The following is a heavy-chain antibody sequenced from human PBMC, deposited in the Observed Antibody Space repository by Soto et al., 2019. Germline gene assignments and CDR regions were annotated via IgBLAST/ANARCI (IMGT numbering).Heavy chain of an antibody. J-gene: IGHJ6*02. CDR1: GFTFTNFA. V-gene: IGHV3-23*01. CDR2: ISSSADST. D-gene: IGHD4-17*01. Sequence: PGGSLRLSCAASGFTFTNFAMSWVRQAPGKGLEWVSAISSSADSTYIADSVKGRFTISRDNSKNTLYPQMKSLRSEDTAVYYCARVALGYDYADVWGQGPTVTVYS. CDR3: ARVALGYDYADV.